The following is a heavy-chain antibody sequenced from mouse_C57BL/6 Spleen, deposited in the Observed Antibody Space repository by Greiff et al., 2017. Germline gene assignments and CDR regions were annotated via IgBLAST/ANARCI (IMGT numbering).Heavy chain of an antibody. V-gene: IGHV5-9*01. CDR3: ARESNYAMDY. J-gene: IGHJ4*01. CDR2: ISGGGGNT. Sequence: EVLLAESGGGLVKPGGSLKLFCAASGFTFSSYIMSWVRPTPEKRLEWVATISGGGGNTYYPDSVKGRFTISRDNANNTLYLQMSSLRSEDTALYYCARESNYAMDYWGQGTSVTVSS. CDR1: GFTFSSYI.